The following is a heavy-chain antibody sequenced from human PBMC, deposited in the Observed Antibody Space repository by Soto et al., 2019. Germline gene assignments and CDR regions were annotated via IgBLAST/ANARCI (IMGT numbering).Heavy chain of an antibody. Sequence: GSGPTLVNPTQTLTLTCTFSGFSLSTSGVGVGWIRQPPGKALEWLALIYWDDDKRYSPSLKSRLTITKDTSKNQVVLTMTNMDPVDTAVYYCVRVRSPGYYCDYWGQGTLVTVSS. V-gene: IGHV2-5*02. CDR2: IYWDDDK. J-gene: IGHJ4*02. D-gene: IGHD1-1*01. CDR1: GFSLSTSGVG. CDR3: VRVRSPGYYCDY.